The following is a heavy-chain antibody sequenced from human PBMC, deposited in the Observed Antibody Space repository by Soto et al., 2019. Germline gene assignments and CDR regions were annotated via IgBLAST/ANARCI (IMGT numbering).Heavy chain of an antibody. V-gene: IGHV4-31*03. CDR1: GGSISIGGYY. D-gene: IGHD3-10*01. CDR2: IYYSGST. CDR3: ARGYYGSGSYYKGHDY. Sequence: SETLSLTCTFSGGSISIGGYYWSWIRQHRGKGLEWIGYIYYSGSTYYNPSLKSRVTISVDTSKNQFSLKLSSVTAADTAVYYCARGYYGSGSYYKGHDYWGQGTLVTVSS. J-gene: IGHJ4*02.